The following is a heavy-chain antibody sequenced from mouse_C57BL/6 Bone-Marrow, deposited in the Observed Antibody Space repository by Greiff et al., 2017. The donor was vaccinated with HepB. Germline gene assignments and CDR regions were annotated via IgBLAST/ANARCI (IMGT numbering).Heavy chain of an antibody. D-gene: IGHD1-1*01. CDR2: IYPGDGDT. CDR3: ARGYYGSSIY. Sequence: VQLQQSGPELVKPGASVKISCKASGYALSSSWMNWVKQRPGKGLEWIGRIYPGDGDTNYNGKFKGKATLTADKSSSTAYMQLSSLTSEDSAVYFCARGYYGSSIYWGQGTSVTVSS. J-gene: IGHJ4*01. CDR1: GYALSSSW. V-gene: IGHV1-82*01.